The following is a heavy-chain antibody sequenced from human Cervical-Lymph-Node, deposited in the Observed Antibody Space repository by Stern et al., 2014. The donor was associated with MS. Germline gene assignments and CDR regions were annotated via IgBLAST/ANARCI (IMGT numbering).Heavy chain of an antibody. J-gene: IGHJ2*01. Sequence: ESGPTLVKPTQTLTLTCTFSGFALTTSGVGVGWIRQPPGKALEWLGLVYWDDDSRYSPSLKSRLTITQDISKNQVVLTMTNMDPVDTATYYCAHTYNQLNFWYFDLWGRGTLVTVSS. V-gene: IGHV2-5*02. CDR1: GFALTTSGVG. D-gene: IGHD5-24*01. CDR2: VYWDDDS. CDR3: AHTYNQLNFWYFDL.